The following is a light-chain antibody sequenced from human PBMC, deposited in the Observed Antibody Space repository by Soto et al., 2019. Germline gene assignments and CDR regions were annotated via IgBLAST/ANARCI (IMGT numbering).Light chain of an antibody. J-gene: IGKJ1*01. CDR1: QGVSRK. Sequence: DIVMTQSPATLSVAPGERVTFSCRASQGVSRKLAWYQHKPGQAPRLLISGASTGATGIPARFSGSGSGTEFTLTISSLQSEDFAVYYCQQYNNWPRTFGQGTKGDIK. CDR3: QQYNNWPRT. V-gene: IGKV3-15*01. CDR2: GAS.